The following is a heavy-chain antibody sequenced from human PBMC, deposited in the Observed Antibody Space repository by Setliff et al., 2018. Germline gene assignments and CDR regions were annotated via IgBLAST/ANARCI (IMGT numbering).Heavy chain of an antibody. CDR3: ALTTLSLCSGGNCPNALDI. CDR1: GYIFTSSG. Sequence: ASVKVSCKGSGYIFTSSGISWVRQAPGQGLEWMGWISGFNGVAKYAQNFQDRVTMATDTSTNMAHMELRSLRSDDTAIYFCALTTLSLCSGGNCPNALDIWGQGTLVTVSS. CDR2: ISGFNGVA. J-gene: IGHJ3*02. D-gene: IGHD2-15*01. V-gene: IGHV1-18*01.